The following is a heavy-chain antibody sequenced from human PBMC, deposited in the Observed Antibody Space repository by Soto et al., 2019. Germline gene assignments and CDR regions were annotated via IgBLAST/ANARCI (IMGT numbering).Heavy chain of an antibody. CDR1: GYTFTSYG. J-gene: IGHJ5*02. D-gene: IGHD3-3*01. V-gene: IGHV1-18*01. CDR2: ISAYNGNT. Sequence: ASVKVSCKASGYTFTSYGISWVRQAPGQGLEWMGWISAYNGNTNYAQKLQGRVTMTTDTSTSTAYMELRSLRSDDTAVYYCARDPRGCDFWSGYCNRYNWFDPWGQGTLVTVS. CDR3: ARDPRGCDFWSGYCNRYNWFDP.